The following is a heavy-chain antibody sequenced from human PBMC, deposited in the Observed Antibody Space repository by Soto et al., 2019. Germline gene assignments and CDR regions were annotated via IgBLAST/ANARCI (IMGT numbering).Heavy chain of an antibody. D-gene: IGHD6-19*01. J-gene: IGHJ4*02. Sequence: GGSLRLSCAASGFNFNYFAMSWVRQAPGKGLEWVSTVSGTGANTYYADSVKGRFTISRDNSKNTLYMQINSLRAEDTAVYYCAKDYGSSRYFFDYWGQGTLVTVSS. V-gene: IGHV3-23*01. CDR1: GFNFNYFA. CDR2: VSGTGANT. CDR3: AKDYGSSRYFFDY.